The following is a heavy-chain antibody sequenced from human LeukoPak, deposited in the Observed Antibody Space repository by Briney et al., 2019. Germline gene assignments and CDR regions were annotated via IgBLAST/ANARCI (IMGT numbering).Heavy chain of an antibody. CDR3: ARRAGAYSHPYDY. V-gene: IGHV3-23*01. J-gene: IGHJ4*02. D-gene: IGHD4/OR15-4a*01. Sequence: GGSLRLSCAASGFTFSGFAMSWVRQAPGKGLEWVSSVSRFGDGTFYADSVRGRFTISRDNSKNTLYLQMNSLRAEDTAVYYCARRAGAYSHPYDYWGQGTLVTVSS. CDR2: VSRFGDGT. CDR1: GFTFSGFA.